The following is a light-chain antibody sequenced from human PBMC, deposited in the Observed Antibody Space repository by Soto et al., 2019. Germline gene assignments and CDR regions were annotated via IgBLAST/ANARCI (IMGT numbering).Light chain of an antibody. J-gene: IGKJ5*01. Sequence: EIVMTQSPATLSVSPGERATLSCRASQSVSRNLAWYQQKPGQVPRLLIYGASTRATGIPARFSGSGSGTESTLTISSLQSEDFAVYYCQQYSNWPPITFAQGTRLEIK. CDR3: QQYSNWPPIT. V-gene: IGKV3-15*01. CDR2: GAS. CDR1: QSVSRN.